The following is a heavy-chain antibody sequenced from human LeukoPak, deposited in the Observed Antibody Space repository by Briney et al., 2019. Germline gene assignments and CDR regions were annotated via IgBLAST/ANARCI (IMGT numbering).Heavy chain of an antibody. CDR3: ARVSVITQYNGSPDYFAS. V-gene: IGHV4-39*07. CDR1: GGSISSSSYS. Sequence: SETLSLTCTVSGGSISSSSYSWAWLRQPPGKGLEWIGSIYYSGSTYYNPSLKSRVTISVDTSKNQFSLKLSSVTAADTAVYYCARVSVITQYNGSPDYFASWGQGTLLTVSS. CDR2: IYYSGST. D-gene: IGHD1-26*01. J-gene: IGHJ4*02.